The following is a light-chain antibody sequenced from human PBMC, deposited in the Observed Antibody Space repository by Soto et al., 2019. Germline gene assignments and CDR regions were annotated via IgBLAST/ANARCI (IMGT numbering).Light chain of an antibody. Sequence: EFVLTQSPGTLSLSPGERATLSCRASQSVISNFLAWYQQKPGQSPKLLIYGASSRATGIPDRFSGSGSGTDFTLTINRLEAEDFAVYYCQQYNNWPTFGQGTKVDIK. CDR2: GAS. J-gene: IGKJ1*01. CDR1: QSVISNF. CDR3: QQYNNWPT. V-gene: IGKV3-20*01.